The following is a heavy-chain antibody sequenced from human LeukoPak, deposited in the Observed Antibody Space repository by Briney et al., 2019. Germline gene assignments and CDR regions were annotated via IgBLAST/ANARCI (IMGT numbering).Heavy chain of an antibody. Sequence: HGESLKISCKGSGYSFTSYWIGWVRQMPGKGLEWMGIIYPGDSDTRYSPSFQGQVTISADKSISTAYLQWSSLKASDTAMYYCARGSLDHYYDSSGYYCDYWGQGTLVTVSS. J-gene: IGHJ4*02. CDR3: ARGSLDHYYDSSGYYCDY. CDR1: GYSFTSYW. D-gene: IGHD3-22*01. V-gene: IGHV5-51*01. CDR2: IYPGDSDT.